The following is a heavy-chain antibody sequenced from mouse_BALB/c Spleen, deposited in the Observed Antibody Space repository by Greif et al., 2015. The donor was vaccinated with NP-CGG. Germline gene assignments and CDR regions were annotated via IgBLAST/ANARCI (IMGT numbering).Heavy chain of an antibody. Sequence: VQLQQSGAELMKPGASVKISCKATGYTFSSYWIEWVKQRPGHGLEWIGEILPGSGSTNYNEKFKGKATFTADTSSNTAYMQLSSLTSEDSAVYYCARWRNYGYIFAYWGQGTLVTVSA. CDR3: ARWRNYGYIFAY. J-gene: IGHJ3*01. CDR1: GYTFSSYW. V-gene: IGHV1-9*01. D-gene: IGHD1-2*01. CDR2: ILPGSGST.